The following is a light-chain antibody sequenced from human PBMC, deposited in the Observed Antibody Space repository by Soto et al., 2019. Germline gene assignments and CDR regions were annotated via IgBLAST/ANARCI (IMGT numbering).Light chain of an antibody. CDR1: SSEVGRFNY. V-gene: IGLV2-11*01. CDR2: DVT. J-gene: IGLJ1*01. Sequence: QSALTQPRSVSGSPGQSVTISCTGTSSEVGRFNYVSWYQQYPGKAPKVVIYDVTERPSGVPDRFSGSKSGNTASLTISGLHVEDEGDYYCCSYAGMYSYVFGTGTKLTVL. CDR3: CSYAGMYSYV.